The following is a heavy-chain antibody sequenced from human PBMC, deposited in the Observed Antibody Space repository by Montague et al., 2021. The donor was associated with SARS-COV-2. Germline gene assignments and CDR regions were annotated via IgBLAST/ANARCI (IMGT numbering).Heavy chain of an antibody. Sequence: SETLSLTCTVSGGSITNNIDYWAWIRQPPGKGLEWIGSIYYTGNTYYNPSLKSQVTISVVTSKSHFTLKLSSVTAAETAVYYCARLKRYFDSSGSRSAFDFWGQGAKVTVSS. CDR1: GGSITNNIDY. CDR2: IYYTGNT. V-gene: IGHV4-39*02. J-gene: IGHJ3*01. CDR3: ARLKRYFDSSGSRSAFDF. D-gene: IGHD3-22*01.